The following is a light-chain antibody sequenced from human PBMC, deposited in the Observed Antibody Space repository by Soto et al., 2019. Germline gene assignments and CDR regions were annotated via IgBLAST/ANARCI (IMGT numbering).Light chain of an antibody. J-gene: IGKJ1*01. Sequence: DIQMTQSPSTLSASVGDRVTITCRASQSINNWLAWYQLKPGKAPKLLIYGASSLESGVPDRFSGSGSGTDFTLTISSLEPEDFAVYYCQQYGSSRWTFGQGTKVEI. CDR1: QSINNW. CDR2: GAS. CDR3: QQYGSSRWT. V-gene: IGKV1-5*03.